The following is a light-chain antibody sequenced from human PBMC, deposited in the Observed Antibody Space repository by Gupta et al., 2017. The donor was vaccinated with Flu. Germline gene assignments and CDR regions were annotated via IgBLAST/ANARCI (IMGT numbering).Light chain of an antibody. CDR1: SGHSRNS. Sequence: QLLLTQSPSASASLGASVKLTCTLSSGHSRNSITWHQQQPERGPRYLMKLNSDGSHSKGDQIPDRFSGSSSGAERYLTISTLQAEDEADYYCQTWDTAGNWVFGGGTKLTVL. J-gene: IGLJ3*02. V-gene: IGLV4-69*01. CDR3: QTWDTAGNWV. CDR2: LNSDGSH.